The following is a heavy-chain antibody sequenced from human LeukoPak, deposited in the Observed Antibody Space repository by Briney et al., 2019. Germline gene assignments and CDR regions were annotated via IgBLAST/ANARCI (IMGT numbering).Heavy chain of an antibody. CDR1: GGSIGSYY. CDR2: IYYSGST. Sequence: SETLSLTCTVSGGSIGSYYWSWIWQPPGKGLEWIGYIYYSGSTNYNPSLKSRVTISVDTSKNQFSLKLSSVTAADTAVYYCARDCLDDYGDRNDAFDIWGQGTMVTVSS. CDR3: ARDCLDDYGDRNDAFDI. J-gene: IGHJ3*02. V-gene: IGHV4-59*01. D-gene: IGHD4-17*01.